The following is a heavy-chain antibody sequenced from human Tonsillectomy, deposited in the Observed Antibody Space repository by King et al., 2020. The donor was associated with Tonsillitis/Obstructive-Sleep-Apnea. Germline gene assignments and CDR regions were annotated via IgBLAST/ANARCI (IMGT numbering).Heavy chain of an antibody. CDR3: ARILGPGDFYMDV. V-gene: IGHV2-70*01. D-gene: IGHD3-16*01. CDR1: GFSLNTSGMC. J-gene: IGHJ6*03. Sequence: QVTLKESGPALVKPPQTLTLTCTFSGFSLNTSGMCVSWIRQPPGKALEWLALIDWDDDKDYSTSLKTRLTISKDTSKNQVVLTMTNMDPVDTATYYCARILGPGDFYMDVWGKGTTVTVSS. CDR2: IDWDDDK.